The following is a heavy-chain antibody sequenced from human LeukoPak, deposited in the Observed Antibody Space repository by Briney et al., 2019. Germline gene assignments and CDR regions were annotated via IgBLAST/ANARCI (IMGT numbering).Heavy chain of an antibody. CDR3: ARDQRPGIVVVITNGAFDI. D-gene: IGHD3-22*01. V-gene: IGHV1-46*01. CDR2: INPSGGST. Sequence: ASVKVSCKASGYIFTSYYMHWVRQAPGQGLEWMGIINPSGGSTSYAQKFQGRVTMTRDMSTSTVYMELSSLRSEDTAVYYCARDQRPGIVVVITNGAFDIWGQGTMVTVSS. J-gene: IGHJ3*02. CDR1: GYIFTSYY.